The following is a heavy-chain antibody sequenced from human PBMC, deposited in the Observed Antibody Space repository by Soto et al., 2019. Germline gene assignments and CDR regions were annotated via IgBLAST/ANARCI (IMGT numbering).Heavy chain of an antibody. D-gene: IGHD3-10*01. CDR3: ARTSGPNYFYYYGMDV. CDR2: INTVSTTI. CDR1: GFTFGTYT. Sequence: PGGSLRLSCAASGFTFGTYTMNWVRQAPGKGLEWVSYINTVSTTIYYADSVKGRFTISRDNAKNSLYLQMNSLRDEDTAVYYCARTSGPNYFYYYGMDVWGQGTTVTVSS. V-gene: IGHV3-48*02. J-gene: IGHJ6*02.